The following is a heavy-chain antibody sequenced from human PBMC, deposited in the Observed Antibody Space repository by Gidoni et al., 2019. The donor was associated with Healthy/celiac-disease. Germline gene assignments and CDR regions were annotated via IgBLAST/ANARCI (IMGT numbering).Heavy chain of an antibody. CDR2: ISYDGSNK. CDR3: AKDLLRFLEWPDYYYYMDV. V-gene: IGHV3-30*18. J-gene: IGHJ6*03. Sequence: QVQLVESGGGVVQPGRSLRLPGSASGFTCVSYGMPWVRQAPGKGLEWVAVISYDGSNKYYADSVKGRFTISRDNSKNTLYLQMNSLRAEDTAVYYCAKDLLRFLEWPDYYYYMDVWGKGTTVTVSS. CDR1: GFTCVSYG. D-gene: IGHD3-3*01.